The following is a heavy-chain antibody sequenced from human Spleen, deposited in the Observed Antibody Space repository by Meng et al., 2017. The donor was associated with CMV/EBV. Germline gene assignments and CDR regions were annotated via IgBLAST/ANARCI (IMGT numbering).Heavy chain of an antibody. V-gene: IGHV1-2*02. CDR3: ARSSSSSWKHALDY. CDR2: INPNSGST. J-gene: IGHJ4*02. D-gene: IGHD6-13*01. CDR1: GYTFTGYY. Sequence: ASVKVSCKASGYTFTGYYMHWVRQAPGQGLEWMGWINPNSGSTSYAQQLQGRVTLTRDTSANTVYMDLSNLRSEDTAVYYCARSSSSSWKHALDYWGQGTLVTVSS.